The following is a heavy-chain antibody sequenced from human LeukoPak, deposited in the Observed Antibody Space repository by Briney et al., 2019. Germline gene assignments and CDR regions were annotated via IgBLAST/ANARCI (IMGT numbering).Heavy chain of an antibody. CDR2: ISYDGSNK. J-gene: IGHJ4*02. V-gene: IGHV3-30*18. CDR1: GFTFSSYG. Sequence: PGRSLRLSCAASGFTFSSYGMHWVRQAPGKGLEWVAVISYDGSNKYYADSVKGRFTISRDNSKNTLYLQMNSLRAEDTAVYYCAKDHSEFVVVSAAIEYYFDYWGQGTLVTVSS. D-gene: IGHD2-2*01. CDR3: AKDHSEFVVVSAAIEYYFDY.